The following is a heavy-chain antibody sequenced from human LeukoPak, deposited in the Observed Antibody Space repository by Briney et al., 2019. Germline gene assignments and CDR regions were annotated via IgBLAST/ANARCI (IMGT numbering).Heavy chain of an antibody. D-gene: IGHD2-15*01. CDR2: INHSGST. J-gene: IGHJ6*03. Sequence: PSETLSLTCAVYGGSFSDYYCNWIRQPPGKGLEWIGEINHSGSTNYNPSLKSRVTISVDTSKNQSSLKLSSVTAADTAVYYCARGGYCSGGRCYRAENFYYYMDVWGKGSTVTVSS. CDR1: GGSFSDYY. V-gene: IGHV4-34*01. CDR3: ARGGYCSGGRCYRAENFYYYMDV.